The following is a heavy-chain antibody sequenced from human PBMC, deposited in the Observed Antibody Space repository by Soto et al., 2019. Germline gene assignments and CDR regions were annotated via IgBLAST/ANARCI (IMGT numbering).Heavy chain of an antibody. V-gene: IGHV4-30-4*01. Sequence: PSETLSLTCTVSGGSISSADYYWGWIRQPPGKGLEWIGSISYSGSSYYSPSLKSRITLSVDTSKNQFSVKLTSVTAADTAVYYCARNHLPRTHQGSTIFGGSNFWTSFDYFDPWGQGTLVTVSS. CDR2: ISYSGSS. J-gene: IGHJ5*02. D-gene: IGHD3-3*01. CDR1: GGSISSADYY. CDR3: ARNHLPRTHQGSTIFGGSNFWTSFDYFDP.